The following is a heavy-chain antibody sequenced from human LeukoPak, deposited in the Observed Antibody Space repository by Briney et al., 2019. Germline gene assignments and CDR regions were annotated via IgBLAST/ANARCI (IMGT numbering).Heavy chain of an antibody. CDR3: AKLIVATPIDY. CDR1: GFTFSRYA. J-gene: IGHJ4*02. CDR2: ISGSGGST. Sequence: PGGSLRLSCAATGFTFSRYAMSWVRQAPGKGLEWVSAISGSGGSTYYADSVKGRFTIFRDNSKNTLYLQMNSLRAEDTAVYYCAKLIVATPIDYWGQGTLVTVS. D-gene: IGHD5-12*01. V-gene: IGHV3-23*01.